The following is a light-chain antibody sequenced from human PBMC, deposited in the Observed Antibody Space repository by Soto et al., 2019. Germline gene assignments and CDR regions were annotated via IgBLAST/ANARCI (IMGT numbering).Light chain of an antibody. Sequence: EIVLTQSPGTLSLSPGERAILSCRASQSLSSSFLAWYQQKPGQAPRLLIYSSSNRATGIPDRFSGGGSGTDFSLTSSRLEPADFAVYYCQQYGRSPLTFGGGTKVEIK. V-gene: IGKV3-20*01. CDR3: QQYGRSPLT. CDR1: QSLSSSF. J-gene: IGKJ4*01. CDR2: SSS.